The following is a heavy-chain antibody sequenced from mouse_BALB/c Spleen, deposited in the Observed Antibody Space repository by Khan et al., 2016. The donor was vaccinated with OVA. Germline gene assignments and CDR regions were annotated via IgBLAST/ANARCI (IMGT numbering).Heavy chain of an antibody. D-gene: IGHD1-1*01. J-gene: IGHJ2*01. CDR2: INPDSSTI. Sequence: EVKLLESGGGLVQPGGSLKLSCAASGFDFSRYWMSWVRQAPGKGLEWIGQINPDSSTINYTPSLKDKFIISRDSAKSTLYLQMSKVRSEDTALYYCASEYYYGSGCFDYWGQGTTLTVSS. V-gene: IGHV4-1*02. CDR1: GFDFSRYW. CDR3: ASEYYYGSGCFDY.